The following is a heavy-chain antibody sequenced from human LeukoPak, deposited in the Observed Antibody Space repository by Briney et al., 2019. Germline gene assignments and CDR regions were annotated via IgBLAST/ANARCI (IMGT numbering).Heavy chain of an antibody. V-gene: IGHV3-64*01. CDR1: GFTFSSYA. CDR2: ISSNGDST. J-gene: IGHJ6*02. Sequence: GGSLRLSCAASGFTFSSYAIHWVRQDPGKGLENVSVISSNGDSTYYANSVKGRFTISRDNSKNTLYLQMGSLRAEDMAVYYCARDHRTYGMDVWGQGTTVTVSS. D-gene: IGHD3-16*02. CDR3: ARDHRTYGMDV.